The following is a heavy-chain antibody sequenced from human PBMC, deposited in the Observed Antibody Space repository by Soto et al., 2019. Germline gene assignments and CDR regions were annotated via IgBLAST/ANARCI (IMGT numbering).Heavy chain of an antibody. D-gene: IGHD2-15*01. CDR3: ARHSRLVVAATYSYYYMDV. V-gene: IGHV4-59*08. J-gene: IGHJ6*03. CDR1: CCSIHSYY. CDR2: IYYSGGT. Sequence: PSGTLSLTRTGPCCSIHSYYWRWSPPPPREGLGWIGYIYYSGGTNSNPSLKSRVTISVDTSKNQFSLKLSSVTAADTAVYYCARHSRLVVAATYSYYYMDVWGKGTTVTVSS.